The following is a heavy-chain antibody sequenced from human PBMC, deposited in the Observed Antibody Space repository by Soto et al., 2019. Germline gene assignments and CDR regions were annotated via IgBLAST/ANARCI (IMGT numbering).Heavy chain of an antibody. Sequence: PGGSLRLSCAAPGFTFSSYSMNWVRQAPGKGLEWVSYISSSSSTIYYADSVKGRFTISRDNAKNSLYLQMNSLRAEDTAVYYCARDQSRYCSGGSCYSAAFDIWGQGTMVTVSS. CDR1: GFTFSSYS. J-gene: IGHJ3*02. CDR3: ARDQSRYCSGGSCYSAAFDI. V-gene: IGHV3-48*01. D-gene: IGHD2-15*01. CDR2: ISSSSSTI.